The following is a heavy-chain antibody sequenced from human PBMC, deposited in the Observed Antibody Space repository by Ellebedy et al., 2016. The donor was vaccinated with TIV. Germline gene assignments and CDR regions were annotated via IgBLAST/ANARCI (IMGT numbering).Heavy chain of an antibody. CDR1: GFTFSSFW. J-gene: IGHJ6*02. V-gene: IGHV3-74*01. CDR3: TRGSCSNSSCYGRDNYYYGMDV. CDR2: INTDGSSR. Sequence: GGSLRLXXAASGFTFSSFWMYWVRQVPGKGLMWVSRINTDGSSRSYADSVKGRFTISRDNAKNTLFLQMDSLRAEDTAVYFCTRGSCSNSSCYGRDNYYYGMDVWGQGTAVTVSS. D-gene: IGHD2-2*01.